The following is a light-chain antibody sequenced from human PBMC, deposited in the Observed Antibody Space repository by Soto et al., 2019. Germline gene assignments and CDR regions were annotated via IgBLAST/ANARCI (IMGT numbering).Light chain of an antibody. CDR2: AAS. J-gene: IGKJ2*01. Sequence: EIVLTQSPSTLSLSPGEGATLSCRASQSVASHFLAWYQQTPGQAPRLLIYAASTRATGIPDRFSGSGSGTDFTLTISRLEPEDFAVYFCQLYGGSPIRYTFGQGTKLDIK. CDR1: QSVASHF. CDR3: QLYGGSPIRYT. V-gene: IGKV3-20*01.